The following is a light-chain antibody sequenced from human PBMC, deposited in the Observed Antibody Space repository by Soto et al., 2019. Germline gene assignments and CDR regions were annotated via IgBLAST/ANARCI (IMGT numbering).Light chain of an antibody. V-gene: IGLV2-8*01. CDR2: EVS. CDR3: TSRSGSNNYV. Sequence: QSALTQPPSASGSPGQSVTISCTGTSSDVGGYNYVSWYQQHPGKAPKLIISEVSKRPSGVPDRFSGSKSGNTASLTVSGLQAEDEAVYYCTSRSGSNNYVFGTGTKVTVL. CDR1: SSDVGGYNY. J-gene: IGLJ1*01.